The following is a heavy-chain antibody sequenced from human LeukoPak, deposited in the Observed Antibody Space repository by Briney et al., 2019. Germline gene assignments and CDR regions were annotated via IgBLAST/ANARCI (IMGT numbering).Heavy chain of an antibody. CDR3: AKDPYYYGSGSYRGTFDI. J-gene: IGHJ3*02. Sequence: GGSLRLSCAASGFTFSSYAMSWVRQAPGKGLEWVSAISGSGGSTYYADSVKGRFTISRDNSKNTLYLQMNSLRAEDTAVYYCAKDPYYYGSGSYRGTFDIWGQGTMVTVSS. V-gene: IGHV3-23*01. CDR2: ISGSGGST. D-gene: IGHD3-10*01. CDR1: GFTFSSYA.